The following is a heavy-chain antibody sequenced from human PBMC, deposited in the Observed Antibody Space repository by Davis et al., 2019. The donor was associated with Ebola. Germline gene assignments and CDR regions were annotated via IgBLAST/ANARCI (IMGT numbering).Heavy chain of an antibody. J-gene: IGHJ4*02. V-gene: IGHV1-3*01. CDR1: GYTFTTYA. CDR3: ARVGLRQLDYFDY. D-gene: IGHD6-6*01. Sequence: ASVKVSCKASGYTFTTYAMHWVRQAPGQRLEWMGWINAGNGNTKYSQKFQGRVTITRDTSASTTYMELSSLRSEDTAVYYCARVGLRQLDYFDYWGQGTLVTVSS. CDR2: INAGNGNT.